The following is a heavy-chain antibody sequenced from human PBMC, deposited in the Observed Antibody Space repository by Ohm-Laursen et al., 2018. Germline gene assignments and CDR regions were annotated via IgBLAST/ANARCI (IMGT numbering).Heavy chain of an antibody. J-gene: IGHJ6*02. CDR3: ARIDDYGDYGNDNYYYYYGMDV. CDR1: GYTFTGYY. V-gene: IGHV1-2*02. Sequence: GASVKVSCKASGYTFTGYYMHWVRQAPGQGLEWMGWINPNSGGTNYAQKFQGRVTMTRDTSISTAYMELSRLRSDDTAVYYCARIDDYGDYGNDNYYYYYGMDVWGQGTTVTVSS. CDR2: INPNSGGT. D-gene: IGHD4-17*01.